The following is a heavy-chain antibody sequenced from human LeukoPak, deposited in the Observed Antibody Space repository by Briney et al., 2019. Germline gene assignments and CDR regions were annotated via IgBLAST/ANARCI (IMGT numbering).Heavy chain of an antibody. D-gene: IGHD1-1*01. V-gene: IGHV3-23*01. J-gene: IGHJ4*02. CDR3: AKDWDQLPTSFAY. CDR1: GFTFSSYA. Sequence: PGGSLRLSCAASGFTFSSYAMSWVRQAPGKGLEWVSAISGSGSTTYYADPVKGRFTISRDNSKNTLYLQMNSLRAEDTAVYYFAKDWDQLPTSFAYWGQGTLVTVSS. CDR2: ISGSGSTT.